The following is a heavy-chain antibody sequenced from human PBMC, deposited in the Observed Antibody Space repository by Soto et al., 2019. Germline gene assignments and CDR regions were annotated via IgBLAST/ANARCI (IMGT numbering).Heavy chain of an antibody. CDR1: GFTFNSYS. CDR3: ARSGYYGSGILL. D-gene: IGHD3-10*01. V-gene: IGHV3-48*02. Sequence: EVQLVESGGGLVQPGGSLRLSCAASGFTFNSYSMNWVRQAPGKGLEWVSYISSSSSTIYYADSVKGRFTISRDNAKNSLYLPMNSLRDEDTAVYYCARSGYYGSGILLWGQGTLVTVSS. J-gene: IGHJ4*02. CDR2: ISSSSSTI.